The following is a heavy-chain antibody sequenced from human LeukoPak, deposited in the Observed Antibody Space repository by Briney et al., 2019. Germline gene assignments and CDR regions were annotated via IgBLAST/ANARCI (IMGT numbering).Heavy chain of an antibody. CDR2: IWYDGSNK. D-gene: IGHD3-22*01. CDR1: GFTFSSYG. CDR3: AKDLLDDSPGGFDY. V-gene: IGHV3-33*06. Sequence: GGSLRLSCAASGFTFSSYGMHWVRQAPGNGLEWVAVIWYDGSNKYYADFVKGRFTISRDNSKNTLYLQMNSLRAEDTAVFYCAKDLLDDSPGGFDYWGQGTLVTVSS. J-gene: IGHJ4*02.